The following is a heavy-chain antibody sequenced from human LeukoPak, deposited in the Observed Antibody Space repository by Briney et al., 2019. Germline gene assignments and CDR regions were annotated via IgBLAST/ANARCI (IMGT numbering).Heavy chain of an antibody. V-gene: IGHV4-59*08. CDR3: ARRAYCGGTSCFSAALDL. CDR1: GGSLSGYF. CDR2: IFYSGFT. D-gene: IGHD2-15*01. J-gene: IGHJ5*02. Sequence: SETLSLTCTVSGGSLSGYFWGWIRQPPGKGLEWIGYIFYSGFTNYNPSLKSRVTISVDTSKNQFSLNLASVTVADTAGYFCARRAYCGGTSCFSAALDLWGQGILVTVSS.